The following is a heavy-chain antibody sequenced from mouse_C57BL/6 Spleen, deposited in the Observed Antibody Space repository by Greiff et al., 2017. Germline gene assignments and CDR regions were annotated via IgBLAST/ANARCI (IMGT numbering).Heavy chain of an antibody. D-gene: IGHD2-4*01. J-gene: IGHJ2*01. Sequence: QVQLQQPGAELVKPGASVKMSCTASGYTFTSYWITWVKQRTGQGLEWIGDIYPGSGSTNYNEKFKSKATLTVDKSSSTAYMQLSSLTSEDSAVYYCARKSGLHPFGYWGQGTTLTVSS. V-gene: IGHV1-55*01. CDR1: GYTFTSYW. CDR2: IYPGSGST. CDR3: ARKSGLHPFGY.